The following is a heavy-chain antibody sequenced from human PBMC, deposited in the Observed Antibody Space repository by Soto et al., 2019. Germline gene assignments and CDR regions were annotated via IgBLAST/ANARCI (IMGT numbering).Heavy chain of an antibody. J-gene: IGHJ3*02. D-gene: IGHD2-15*01. V-gene: IGHV6-1*01. CDR1: RNTASPGHAA. Sequence: PSPNLPLTGALFRNTASPGHAAWLPTRQSPLRGLEWLGRTYYRSKWYNDYAESVKGRITVNPDTSKNQFSLQLNSVTPEDAAVYYCARKVVGNTFDISGQGTVV. CDR2: TYYRSKWYN. CDR3: ARKVVGNTFDI.